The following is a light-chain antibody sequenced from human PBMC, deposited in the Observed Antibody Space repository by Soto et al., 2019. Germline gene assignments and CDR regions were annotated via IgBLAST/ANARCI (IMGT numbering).Light chain of an antibody. CDR3: LQDYNYPRT. V-gene: IGKV1-6*01. CDR2: AAS. J-gene: IGKJ1*01. CDR1: QGIRTD. Sequence: AIQMTQSPSSLSASVGDRVTITCRASQGIRTDLGWYQQKPGKAPKLLIYAASSLQSGVPSRFSGSVSGTDFTLTISSLQPEDFATYYCLQDYNYPRTFGQGTKVEIK.